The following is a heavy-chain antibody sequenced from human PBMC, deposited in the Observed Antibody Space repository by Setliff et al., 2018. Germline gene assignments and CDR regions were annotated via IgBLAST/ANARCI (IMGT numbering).Heavy chain of an antibody. Sequence: SVKVSCKTSGGTFSSYGISWVRQAPGQGLEWMGGTIPIFGTTDYAQKFQGRVTIITNESTSTAFMQLSSLRSEDTAVYYCVREGVDSRSSTDYRYYMDVWGKVTTVTVSS. V-gene: IGHV1-69*05. CDR2: TIPIFGTT. CDR3: VREGVDSRSSTDYRYYMDV. CDR1: GGTFSSYG. D-gene: IGHD3-22*01. J-gene: IGHJ6*03.